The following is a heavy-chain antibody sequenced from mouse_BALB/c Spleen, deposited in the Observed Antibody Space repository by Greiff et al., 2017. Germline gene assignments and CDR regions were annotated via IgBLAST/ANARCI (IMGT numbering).Heavy chain of an antibody. J-gene: IGHJ3*01. V-gene: IGHV1-12*01. CDR2: IYPGNGDT. CDR3: ARGGDDYGAWFAY. Sequence: LQQPGAELVKPGASVKMSCKASGYTFTSYNMHWVKQTPGQGLEWIGAIYPGNGDTSYNQKFKGKATLTADKSSSTAYMQLSSLTSEDSAVYYCARGGDDYGAWFAYWGQGTLVTASA. D-gene: IGHD2-4*01. CDR1: GYTFTSYN.